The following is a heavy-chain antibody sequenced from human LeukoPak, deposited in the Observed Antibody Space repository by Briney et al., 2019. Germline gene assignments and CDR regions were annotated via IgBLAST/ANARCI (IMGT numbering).Heavy chain of an antibody. V-gene: IGHV1-18*01. Sequence: GPSVKISCKASGYTFTNYGISWVRQAPGQGLEWMGWISAYSGYTNYAQKIQGRVTVTTEASTSTAYMELRSLTSYDTAVYYCARDAVSTTTAGGIDYWGQGTLVTVSS. J-gene: IGHJ4*02. CDR2: ISAYSGYT. D-gene: IGHD5/OR15-5a*01. CDR3: ARDAVSTTTAGGIDY. CDR1: GYTFTNYG.